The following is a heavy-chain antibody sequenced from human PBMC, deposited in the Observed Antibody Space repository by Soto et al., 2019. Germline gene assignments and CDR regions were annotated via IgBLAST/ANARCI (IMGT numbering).Heavy chain of an antibody. J-gene: IGHJ4*02. D-gene: IGHD6-19*01. CDR1: GYTFTGYD. CDR2: INPNSGGT. Sequence: QVQLVQSGAEVKKPGASVKVSCKASGYTFTGYDMHWVRQAPGQGLEWMGWINPNSGGTNYAQKFQGRVTMTRDTSIRKAYVELSRLRSDDRAVYYCARLGPGIAVAGKGFDYWGQGDLVTVSS. CDR3: ARLGPGIAVAGKGFDY. V-gene: IGHV1-2*02.